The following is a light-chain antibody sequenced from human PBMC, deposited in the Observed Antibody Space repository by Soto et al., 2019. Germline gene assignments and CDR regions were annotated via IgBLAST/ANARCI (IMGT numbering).Light chain of an antibody. Sequence: ETVMTQSPATLSVSPGERATLSCRASQSVNSNLAWYQQKSGQAPRLLIYGASTRATGIPVRFSGSGSGTDFTRTISSLQSEDSAVYYCQQYTYWPWTLGQGTKVEIK. CDR3: QQYTYWPWT. CDR2: GAS. V-gene: IGKV3-15*01. CDR1: QSVNSN. J-gene: IGKJ1*01.